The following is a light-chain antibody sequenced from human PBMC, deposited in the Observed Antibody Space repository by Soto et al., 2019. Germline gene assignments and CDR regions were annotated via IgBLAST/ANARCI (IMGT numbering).Light chain of an antibody. CDR2: DVT. J-gene: IGLJ2*01. CDR3: SSFTSSDTVI. V-gene: IGLV2-14*03. CDR1: VSDIGGYDY. Sequence: QSALTQPASVSGSPGQSITISCTGSVSDIGGYDYVSWYQQRPGKVPTLIIYDVTLRPSGVSVRLSGSKSGSTASLNISGLQADDEADYYCSSFTSSDTVIFGGGTKVTVL.